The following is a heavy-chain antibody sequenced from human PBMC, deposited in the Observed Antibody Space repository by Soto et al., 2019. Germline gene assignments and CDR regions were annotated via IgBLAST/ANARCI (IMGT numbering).Heavy chain of an antibody. D-gene: IGHD3-16*01. CDR3: AVVLPSNDVCQI. CDR2: VRSKSDNVAP. J-gene: IGHJ3*02. Sequence: EVQLVESGGDLVQPGGSLELSCAASGLAFSASAVHWVRQASGKGLEWVGRVRSKSDNVAPVYAASVKGRFTISRDDSKNTAYLQMNGLKSEDTAVYFCAVVLPSNDVCQIWGQGTMVTVSS. V-gene: IGHV3-73*02. CDR1: GLAFSASA.